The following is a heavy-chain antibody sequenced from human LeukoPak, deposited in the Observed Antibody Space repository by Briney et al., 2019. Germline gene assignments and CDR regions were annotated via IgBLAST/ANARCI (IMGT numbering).Heavy chain of an antibody. CDR3: ARATYRGTLN. Sequence: GGSLRLSCVASGFXFSSYAIHWVRQAPGKGLEWVAVISYDGSNKYYADSVKGRFTISRDNSKNTLYLQMNSLRAEDTAVYYCARATYRGTLNWGQGTLVTVSS. J-gene: IGHJ4*02. D-gene: IGHD3-16*01. V-gene: IGHV3-30-3*01. CDR2: ISYDGSNK. CDR1: GFXFSSYA.